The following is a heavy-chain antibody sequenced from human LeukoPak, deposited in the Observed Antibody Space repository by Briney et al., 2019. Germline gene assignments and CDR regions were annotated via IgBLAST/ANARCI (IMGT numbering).Heavy chain of an antibody. V-gene: IGHV3-23*01. J-gene: IGHJ4*02. CDR2: ISGSGGST. D-gene: IGHD1-26*01. Sequence: GASLRLSCAASGFTFSSYGMSWVRQAPGKGLEWVSAISGSGGSTYFADSVKGRFTISRDNSKNTLYLQMTSLRAEDTALYYCAKGYILGATTLAGGLSFDYWGQGALVTVSS. CDR3: AKGYILGATTLAGGLSFDY. CDR1: GFTFSSYG.